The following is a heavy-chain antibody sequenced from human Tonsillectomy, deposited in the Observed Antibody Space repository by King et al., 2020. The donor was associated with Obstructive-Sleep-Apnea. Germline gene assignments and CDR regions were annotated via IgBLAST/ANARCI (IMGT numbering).Heavy chain of an antibody. V-gene: IGHV3-53*04. CDR2: INSGGIT. D-gene: IGHD4-17*01. Sequence: VQLVESGGGLVQPGGSLRLSCAVSGFSVSGNYMSWVRQAPGKGLEGVSVINSGGITYYPDSVKGRFTISRHSSKNTLYLQMNSLRPQDTAVYYCAAMTTVTPFDYWGQGTLVTVSS. J-gene: IGHJ4*02. CDR1: GFSVSGNY. CDR3: AAMTTVTPFDY.